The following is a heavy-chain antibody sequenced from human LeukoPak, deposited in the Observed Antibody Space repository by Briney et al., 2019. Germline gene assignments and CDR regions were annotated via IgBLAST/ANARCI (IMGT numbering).Heavy chain of an antibody. V-gene: IGHV4-61*02. D-gene: IGHD3-10*01. CDR3: ARIEDYYGSGPNWFDP. CDR2: IYTSGST. CDR1: GGSISSGSYY. Sequence: SKTLSLTCTVSGGSISSGSYYWSWIRQPAGKGLEWIGRIYTSGSTNYNPSLKSRVTMSVDTSKNQFSLKLSSVTAADTAVYYCARIEDYYGSGPNWFDPWGQGTLVTVSS. J-gene: IGHJ5*02.